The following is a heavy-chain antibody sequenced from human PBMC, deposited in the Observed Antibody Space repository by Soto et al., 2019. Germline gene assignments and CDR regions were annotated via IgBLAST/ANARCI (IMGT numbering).Heavy chain of an antibody. V-gene: IGHV3-30-3*01. J-gene: IGHJ4*02. CDR3: AREYSSGWYFWGGGY. CDR2: ISYDGSNK. CDR1: GFTFSSYA. Sequence: QVQLVESGGGVVQPGRSLRLSCAASGFTFSSYAMHWVRQAPGKGLEWVAVISYDGSNKYYADSVKGRFTISRDNSKNTLDLQMNSLRAEDTAVYYCAREYSSGWYFWGGGYWGQGTLVTVSS. D-gene: IGHD6-19*01.